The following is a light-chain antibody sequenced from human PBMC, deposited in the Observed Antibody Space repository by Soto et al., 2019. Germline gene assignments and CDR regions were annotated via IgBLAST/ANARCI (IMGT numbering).Light chain of an antibody. J-gene: IGLJ1*01. CDR3: TSYTDSTTLYV. CDR1: ISDVGGYNY. CDR2: EVT. V-gene: IGLV2-14*01. Sequence: QSALTQPASVSGSPGQSITISCAGTISDVGGYNYVSWYQHHPGKAPKLMIYEVTNRPSGVSNRFSGSKSGSTASLTISGLQADDEADYYCTSYTDSTTLYVFGTGTKLTVL.